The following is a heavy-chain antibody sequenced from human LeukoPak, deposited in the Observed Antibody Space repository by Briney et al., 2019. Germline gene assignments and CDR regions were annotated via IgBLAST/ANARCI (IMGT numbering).Heavy chain of an antibody. V-gene: IGHV3-21*01. CDR2: ISSSSSYI. CDR1: GYTFSSYS. D-gene: IGHD2-2*02. Sequence: GGSLRLSCAASGYTFSSYSMNWVRQAPGKGLEWVSSISSSSSYIYYADSVKGRFTISRDNAKNSLYLQMNSLRAEDTAVYYCARDPEYPGWFDPWGQGTLVTVSS. CDR3: ARDPEYPGWFDP. J-gene: IGHJ5*02.